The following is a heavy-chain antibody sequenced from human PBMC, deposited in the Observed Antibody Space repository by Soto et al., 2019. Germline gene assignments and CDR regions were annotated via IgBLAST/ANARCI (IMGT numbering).Heavy chain of an antibody. D-gene: IGHD6-6*01. CDR2: IKSKTDGGTI. V-gene: IGHV3-15*01. J-gene: IGHJ4*02. CDR3: TTDSGYRSSSLYFDY. CDR1: GFTFSNAW. Sequence: EVQLVESGGGLVKPGGSLRLSCAASGFTFSNAWMTWVRQAPGKGLEWVGRIKSKTDGGTIDYAAPVKGRFTVSRDDSETTLYLQKNSLKTEDTSVYYCTTDSGYRSSSLYFDYWGQGTQVTVSS.